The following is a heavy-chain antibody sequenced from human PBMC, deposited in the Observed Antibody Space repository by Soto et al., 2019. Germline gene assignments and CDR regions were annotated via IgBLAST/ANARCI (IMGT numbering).Heavy chain of an antibody. CDR2: IYYSGST. CDR1: GGSISSGGYY. D-gene: IGHD3-10*01. V-gene: IGHV4-31*03. CDR3: ARVTITMRDAFDI. J-gene: IGHJ3*02. Sequence: SETLSLTCTVSGGSISSGGYYWSWIRQHPGKGLEWIGYIYYSGSTYYNPSLKSRVTISVDTSKNQFSLKLSSVTAADTAVYYCARVTITMRDAFDIWGQGTMVTVSS.